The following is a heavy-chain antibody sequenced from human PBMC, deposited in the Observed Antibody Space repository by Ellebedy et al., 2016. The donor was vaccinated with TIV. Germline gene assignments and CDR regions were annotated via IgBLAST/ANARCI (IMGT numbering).Heavy chain of an antibody. CDR1: GYTFTGYY. CDR2: INPNSGGT. Sequence: ASVKVSCKASGYTFTGYYMHWVRQAPGQGLEWMGWINPNSGGTNYAQKFQGRVTMTRDTSISTAYMELSSLRSEDTAVYYCARANTMVRGVPGYWGQGTLVTVSS. D-gene: IGHD3-10*01. CDR3: ARANTMVRGVPGY. J-gene: IGHJ4*02. V-gene: IGHV1-2*02.